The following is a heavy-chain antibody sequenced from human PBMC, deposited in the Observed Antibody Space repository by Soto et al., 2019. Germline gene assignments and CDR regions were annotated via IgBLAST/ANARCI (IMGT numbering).Heavy chain of an antibody. CDR2: IYYSGST. CDR1: GGSISSYY. Sequence: PSETLSLTCTVSGGSISSYYWSWIRQPPGKGLEWIGYIYYSGSTNYNPSLKSRVTISVDTSKNQFSMKLSSVTAADTAVYYCATLTTVTTTYYYYYHMDVWGKRTTVTVSS. D-gene: IGHD4-17*01. J-gene: IGHJ6*03. CDR3: ATLTTVTTTYYYYYHMDV. V-gene: IGHV4-59*01.